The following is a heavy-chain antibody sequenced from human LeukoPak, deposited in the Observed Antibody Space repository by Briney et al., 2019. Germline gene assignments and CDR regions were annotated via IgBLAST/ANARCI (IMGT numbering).Heavy chain of an antibody. Sequence: GGSLRLSCASSGFTFSSYSMNWVRQAPAKGLEWVSSISSSSSYIYYANSVKGRFTISRDNAKNSLYLQMNSLRAEDTAVYYCARDLALGYYDFWSGYYLHVDVWGKGTTVTVSS. CDR1: GFTFSSYS. D-gene: IGHD3-3*01. CDR2: ISSSSSYI. J-gene: IGHJ6*04. CDR3: ARDLALGYYDFWSGYYLHVDV. V-gene: IGHV3-21*01.